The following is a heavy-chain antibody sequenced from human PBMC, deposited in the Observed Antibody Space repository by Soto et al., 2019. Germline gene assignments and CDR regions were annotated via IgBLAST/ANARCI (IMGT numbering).Heavy chain of an antibody. CDR3: ARVTYSYGWIFDY. D-gene: IGHD6-19*01. Sequence: EVQLEESGGGLVHPGGSLRLSCAASGFTFTNHWMSWVRQAPGKGLEWVANIKQDGSEKYYLDSVRGRFTLSRDNAKNSLYLQMNSLRAEDTAVYFCARVTYSYGWIFDYWGPGSLVAVSS. J-gene: IGHJ4*01. V-gene: IGHV3-7*01. CDR2: IKQDGSEK. CDR1: GFTFTNHW.